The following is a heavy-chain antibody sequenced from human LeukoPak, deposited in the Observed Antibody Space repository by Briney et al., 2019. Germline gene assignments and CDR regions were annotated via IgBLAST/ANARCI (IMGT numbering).Heavy chain of an antibody. CDR1: GASISSGSYF. D-gene: IGHD3-3*01. Sequence: PSQTLSLTCTVSGASISSGSYFWSWVRQPAGKALEWIGRFHTSGCTNYNPSLESRVSISVDTSKKQFSLKLTSVTAADTAVYYCASTVFGVTYNWFDPWGQGTLVTVSS. CDR2: FHTSGCT. J-gene: IGHJ5*02. V-gene: IGHV4-61*02. CDR3: ASTVFGVTYNWFDP.